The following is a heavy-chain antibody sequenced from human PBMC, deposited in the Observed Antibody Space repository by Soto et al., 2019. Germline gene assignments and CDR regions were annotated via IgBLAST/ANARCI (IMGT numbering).Heavy chain of an antibody. CDR1: GDSIRSYY. CDR3: PGEGALATFGVV. V-gene: IGHV4-59*01. J-gene: IGHJ4*02. D-gene: IGHD3-3*01. Sequence: SETLSLTCTVSGDSIRSYYWTWVRQPPGRGLEWIGHVYYGGSTNYNPSLQSRVTISLDTSKNKFSLRMTSVTAADAAVYYCPGEGALATFGVVWGQGPRVTVSS. CDR2: VYYGGST.